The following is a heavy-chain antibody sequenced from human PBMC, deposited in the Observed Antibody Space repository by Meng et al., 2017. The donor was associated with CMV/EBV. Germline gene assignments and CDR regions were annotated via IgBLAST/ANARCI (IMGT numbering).Heavy chain of an antibody. Sequence: GSLRLSCAVYGGSFSGYYWSWIRQPPGKGLEWIGEINHSGSTNYNPSLKSRVTISVDTSKNSLYLQMNSLRAEDTAVYYCARDQGYDILTGYSLNDYWGQGTLVTVSS. CDR2: INHSGST. J-gene: IGHJ4*02. V-gene: IGHV4-34*01. CDR1: GGSFSGYY. D-gene: IGHD3-9*01. CDR3: ARDQGYDILTGYSLNDY.